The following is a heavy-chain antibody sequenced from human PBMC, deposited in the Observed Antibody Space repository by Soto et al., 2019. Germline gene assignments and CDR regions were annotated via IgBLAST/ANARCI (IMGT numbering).Heavy chain of an antibody. V-gene: IGHV3-7*04. D-gene: IGHD6-19*01. J-gene: IGHJ5*02. CDR2: IKTDGSEK. CDR1: GFTFSNYW. CDR3: ARDTGYNSGWGS. Sequence: EVQLVESGGDLVQPGGSLRLSCAASGFTFSNYWMRWVRQAPGKGLEWVANIKTDGSEKYYVGSVRGRFTISRDNAKNSLYLEMNSPRAEDPAVYYCARDTGYNSGWGSWGQGTLVTVSS.